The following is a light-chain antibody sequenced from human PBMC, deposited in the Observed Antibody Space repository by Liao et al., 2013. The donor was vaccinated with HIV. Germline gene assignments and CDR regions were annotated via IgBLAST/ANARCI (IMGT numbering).Light chain of an antibody. Sequence: SYELTQPPSMSVSPGQTASITCSGDRLGDKYACWYQQKPGQSPVLVIYQDTKRPSGIPERFSGSNSGNTATLTISGTQARDEADYYCQAWDSGTVVFGGGTKLTVL. CDR1: RLGDKY. J-gene: IGLJ3*02. CDR2: QDT. CDR3: QAWDSGTVV. V-gene: IGLV3-1*01.